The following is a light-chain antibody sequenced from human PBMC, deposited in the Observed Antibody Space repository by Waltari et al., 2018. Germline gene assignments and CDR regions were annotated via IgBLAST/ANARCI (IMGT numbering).Light chain of an antibody. CDR1: SSDVGGSDS. J-gene: IGLJ2*01. Sequence: QSALTQPASVSGSPGQSITISCTATSSDVGGSDSVSWYQQHPGKAPQLIIYAVSNRPSGVSNRFSGSKSANTASLTISGLQAEDEADYYCSSYTTRTTVVFGGGTKLTVL. V-gene: IGLV2-14*03. CDR2: AVS. CDR3: SSYTTRTTVV.